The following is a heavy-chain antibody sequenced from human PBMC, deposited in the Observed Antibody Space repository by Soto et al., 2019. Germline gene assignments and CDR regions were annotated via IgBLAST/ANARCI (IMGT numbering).Heavy chain of an antibody. V-gene: IGHV1-2*04. Sequence: QVQLVQSGAEVKKPGASVKVSCKASGYTFTGYYMHWVRQAPGQGLEWMGWINPNSGGTNYAQKFQGWVTMTRDTSISRAYMELSRMRSDDTAVYSCARDLRIAARPLLYYYYGMDVWGQGTTVTVSS. D-gene: IGHD6-6*01. CDR2: INPNSGGT. CDR3: ARDLRIAARPLLYYYYGMDV. CDR1: GYTFTGYY. J-gene: IGHJ6*02.